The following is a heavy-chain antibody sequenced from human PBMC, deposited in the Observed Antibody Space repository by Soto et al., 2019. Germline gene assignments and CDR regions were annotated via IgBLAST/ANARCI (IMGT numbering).Heavy chain of an antibody. Sequence: QVQLQESGPGLVKPSETLSLTCTVSGGSVISGSYYWSWIRQPPGKGLEWVGCISDTGSGDYNPSLKSRVTISVHTAKRQSSLRLNAVTAADTAVYSCARAHSGYDPLGMDVWGQGTTVTVSS. V-gene: IGHV4-61*01. CDR2: ISDTGSG. CDR1: GGSVISGSYY. J-gene: IGHJ6*02. D-gene: IGHD5-12*01. CDR3: ARAHSGYDPLGMDV.